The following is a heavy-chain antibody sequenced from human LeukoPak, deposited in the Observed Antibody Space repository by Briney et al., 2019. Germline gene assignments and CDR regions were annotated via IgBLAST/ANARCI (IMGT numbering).Heavy chain of an antibody. D-gene: IGHD3-10*01. J-gene: IGHJ5*02. V-gene: IGHV1-2*06. Sequence: ASVKVSCKASGYTFTGYYMDWVRQAPGQGLEWMGRINPNSGGTNYAQKFQGRVTMTRDTSISTAYMELSRLRSDDTAVYYCARAMVRGVNWFDPWGQGTLVTVSS. CDR3: ARAMVRGVNWFDP. CDR2: INPNSGGT. CDR1: GYTFTGYY.